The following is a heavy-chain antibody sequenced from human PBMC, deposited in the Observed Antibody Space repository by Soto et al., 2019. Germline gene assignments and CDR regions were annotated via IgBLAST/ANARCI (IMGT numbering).Heavy chain of an antibody. D-gene: IGHD2-21*02. J-gene: IGHJ6*01. V-gene: IGHV1-3*01. CDR3: ARDLWGYCGTDSSPLDV. Sequence: ASVRVSGKASGYTFTSYAMHWVRQAPGQRLEWMGWINAGNGNTKYSQKFQGSVTITRDTSASRAYMELSSLRSEDTAVYSCARDLWGYCGTDSSPLDVWGQAPQVTVSS. CDR1: GYTFTSYA. CDR2: INAGNGNT.